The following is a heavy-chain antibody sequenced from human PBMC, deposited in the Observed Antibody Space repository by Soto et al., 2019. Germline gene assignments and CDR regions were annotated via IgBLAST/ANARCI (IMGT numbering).Heavy chain of an antibody. CDR2: ISYDGSNK. V-gene: IGHV3-30-3*01. J-gene: IGHJ4*02. CDR3: ARGTAPRGEYEGEGVY. Sequence: QVQLVESGGGVVQPGRSLRLSCAASGFTFSSYAMHWVRQAPGKGLEWVAVISYDGSNKYYADSVKGRFTISRDNSKNTLYLQMNSLRAEDTAVYYCARGTAPRGEYEGEGVYWGQGTLVTVSS. CDR1: GFTFSSYA. D-gene: IGHD4-17*01.